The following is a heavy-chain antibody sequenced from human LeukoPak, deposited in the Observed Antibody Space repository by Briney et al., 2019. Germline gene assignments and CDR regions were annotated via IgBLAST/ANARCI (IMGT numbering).Heavy chain of an antibody. J-gene: IGHJ5*02. Sequence: PGGSLRLSCAASGFTFSSYAMSWVRQAPGKGLEWVSVIYSGGSTYYADSVKGRFTISRDNSKNTLYLQMNSLRVEDTAVYYCARNYGSEITWGQGTLVTVSS. CDR2: IYSGGST. V-gene: IGHV3-66*01. CDR3: ARNYGSEIT. D-gene: IGHD3-10*01. CDR1: GFTFSSYA.